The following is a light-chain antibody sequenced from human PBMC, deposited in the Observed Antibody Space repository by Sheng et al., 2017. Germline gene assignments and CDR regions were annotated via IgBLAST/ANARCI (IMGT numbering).Light chain of an antibody. V-gene: IGKV1-39*01. Sequence: DIQMTQSPSSLSASVGDRVTITCQASQDISNYLNWYQQKPGKAPKLLIYDASNLETGVPSRFSGSGSGTDFTLTISSLQPEDFASYYCHQSYTTPTFGQGTKVEIK. J-gene: IGKJ1*01. CDR3: HQSYTTPT. CDR1: QDISNY. CDR2: DAS.